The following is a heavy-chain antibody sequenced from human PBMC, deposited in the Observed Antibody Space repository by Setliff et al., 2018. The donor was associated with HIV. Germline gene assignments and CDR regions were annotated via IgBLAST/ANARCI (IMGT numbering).Heavy chain of an antibody. CDR2: ISGSGGST. V-gene: IGHV3-23*01. D-gene: IGHD6-19*01. CDR1: GFTFSSYA. Sequence: PGGSLRLSCAASGFTFSSYAMSWVRQAPGKGLEWVSAISGSGGSTYYADSVRGRFTISRDNSRNTLYLQMNSLRPEDTAVYYRAKDFGYSSGWYLVSGTFDIWGQGTMVTVSS. CDR3: AKDFGYSSGWYLVSGTFDI. J-gene: IGHJ3*02.